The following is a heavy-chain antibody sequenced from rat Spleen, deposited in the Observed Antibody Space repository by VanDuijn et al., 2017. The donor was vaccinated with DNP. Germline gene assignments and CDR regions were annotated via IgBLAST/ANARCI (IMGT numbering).Heavy chain of an antibody. D-gene: IGHD4-3*01. CDR2: ISSGGST. J-gene: IGHJ4*01. Sequence: QVQLKESGPGLVQPSQTLSLTCTVSGFSLTDYSVHWVRQPPGKGLEWIAAISSGGSTYYNSALKSRLSISRDTSKSQIFLKMNSLQTEDTAIYFCTRSNSGYYVVDAWGQGTSVTVSS. V-gene: IGHV2-19*01. CDR1: GFSLTDYS. CDR3: TRSNSGYYVVDA.